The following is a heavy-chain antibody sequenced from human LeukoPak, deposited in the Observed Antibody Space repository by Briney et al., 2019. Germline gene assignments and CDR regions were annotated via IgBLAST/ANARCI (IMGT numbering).Heavy chain of an antibody. D-gene: IGHD3-16*01. CDR3: ARETSQKGAHYMDV. Sequence: SETLSLTCTVSGGSISSYYWSWIRQPPGKGLEWIGEINHSGSTNYNPSLKSRVTISVDTSKNQFSLKLSSVTAADTAVYYCARETSQKGAHYMDVWGKGTTVTISS. V-gene: IGHV4-34*01. J-gene: IGHJ6*03. CDR2: INHSGST. CDR1: GGSISSYY.